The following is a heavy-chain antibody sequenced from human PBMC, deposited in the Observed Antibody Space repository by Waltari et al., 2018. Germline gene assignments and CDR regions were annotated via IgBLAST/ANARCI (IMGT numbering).Heavy chain of an antibody. Sequence: QVQLQESGPGLVKPSETLSLTCAVSGYAISSGYYWGWLRQPPGKGLEWIGGIYNSGSTYYNPSLKSRVTLSVDTSKNQFSLKLRFVTAADTAVYYCARYGGSGWAVDFWGQGTLVTVSS. D-gene: IGHD6-19*01. CDR2: IYNSGST. CDR3: ARYGGSGWAVDF. CDR1: GYAISSGYY. J-gene: IGHJ4*02. V-gene: IGHV4-38-2*01.